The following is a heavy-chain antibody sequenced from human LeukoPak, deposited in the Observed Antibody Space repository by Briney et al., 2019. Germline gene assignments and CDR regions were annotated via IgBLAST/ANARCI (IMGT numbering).Heavy chain of an antibody. CDR2: ITGSGGRT. J-gene: IGHJ4*02. D-gene: IGHD3-22*01. V-gene: IGHV3-23*01. Sequence: GWSLRLSCAASGFTFSSYAMHWVRQAPGKGLEWVSAITGSGGRTYYADSVKGRFTISRDNSKNTLYLQMSSLRAEATAVYYCAIDPRGPTTDDSIGRDSLDYWGQGTLVTVSS. CDR3: AIDPRGPTTDDSIGRDSLDY. CDR1: GFTFSSYA.